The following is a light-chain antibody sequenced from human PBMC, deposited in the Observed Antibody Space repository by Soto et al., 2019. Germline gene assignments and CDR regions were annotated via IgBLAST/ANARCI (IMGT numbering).Light chain of an antibody. CDR3: SSYAGSNNFV. CDR2: EVS. V-gene: IGLV2-8*01. J-gene: IGLJ1*01. CDR1: SSDVGGHNY. Sequence: QSALTQPPSASGSPGQSVTISCTGTSSDVGGHNYVSWYQQHPGKAPKLMIYEVSKRPSGVPDRFSGSKSGNTASLTVSGLQAEDEAGYYCSSYAGSNNFVFGTGTKVTVL.